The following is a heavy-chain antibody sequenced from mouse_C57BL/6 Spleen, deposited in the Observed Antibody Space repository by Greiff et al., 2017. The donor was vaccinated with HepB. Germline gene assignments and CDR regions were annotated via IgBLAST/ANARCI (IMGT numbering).Heavy chain of an antibody. CDR3: ARCSTGVAHWDFDV. CDR2: IYPGSGST. J-gene: IGHJ1*03. D-gene: IGHD1-1*01. Sequence: QVQLQQPGAELVKPGASVKMSCKASGYTFTSYWITWVKQRPGQGLEWIGDIYPGSGSTNYNEKFKSKATLTVDTSSSTAYMQLSSLTSEDSAVYDCARCSTGVAHWDFDVWGTGTTVTVSS. V-gene: IGHV1-55*01. CDR1: GYTFTSYW.